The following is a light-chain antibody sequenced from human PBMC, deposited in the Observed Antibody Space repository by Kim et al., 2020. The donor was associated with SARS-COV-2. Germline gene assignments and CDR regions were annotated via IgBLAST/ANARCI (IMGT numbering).Light chain of an antibody. CDR3: QQRSTWPRT. Sequence: LSPGERAPHSCRASQRISNFLALDQQKPGQAPRLLLYDASNRATGMPARFSGSVSGTDFTLTISNLGPEDFAVYYCQQRSTWPRTFGGGTKVDIK. CDR2: DAS. V-gene: IGKV3-11*01. CDR1: QRISNF. J-gene: IGKJ4*01.